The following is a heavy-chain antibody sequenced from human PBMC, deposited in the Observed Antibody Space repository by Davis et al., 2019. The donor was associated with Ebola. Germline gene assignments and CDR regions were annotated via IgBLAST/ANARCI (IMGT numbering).Heavy chain of an antibody. V-gene: IGHV3-73*01. D-gene: IGHD3-3*01. Sequence: GGSLRLSCAASGFTFSGSAMHWVRQASGKGLEWVGRIRSKANSYATAYAASVKGRFTISRDDSKNTAYLQMNSLKTEDTAVYYCTTLTYYDFWSGLGDAFDIWGQGTMVTVSS. CDR3: TTLTYYDFWSGLGDAFDI. CDR1: GFTFSGSA. CDR2: IRSKANSYAT. J-gene: IGHJ3*02.